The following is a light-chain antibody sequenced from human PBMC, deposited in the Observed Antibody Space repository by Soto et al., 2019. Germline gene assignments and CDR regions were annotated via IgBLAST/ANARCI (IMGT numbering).Light chain of an antibody. J-gene: IGKJ4*01. CDR1: QTVGSF. Sequence: EIVLTQSPATLSLSPGERATLSCRASQTVGSFLAWYQHKPGQAPRLLIYNTFKRANGIPARFSGSGSGTDFTLTISSLEPEDFAVYSCQQRYNWPPLTFGGGTKVEMK. CDR3: QQRYNWPPLT. V-gene: IGKV3-11*01. CDR2: NTF.